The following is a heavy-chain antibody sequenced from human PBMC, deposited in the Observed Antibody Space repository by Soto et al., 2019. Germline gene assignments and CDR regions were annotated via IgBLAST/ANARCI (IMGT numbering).Heavy chain of an antibody. V-gene: IGHV3-30*18. Sequence: GGSLRLSCAASGDTFCSYCIDGFLQATGKGLEWVAVISYDGSNKYYADSVKGRFTISRDNSKNTLYLQMNSLRAEDTAVYYCAKDSLESLDYGDRKFDYWGQGTLVTVSS. D-gene: IGHD4-17*01. CDR2: ISYDGSNK. J-gene: IGHJ4*02. CDR3: AKDSLESLDYGDRKFDY. CDR1: GDTFCSYC.